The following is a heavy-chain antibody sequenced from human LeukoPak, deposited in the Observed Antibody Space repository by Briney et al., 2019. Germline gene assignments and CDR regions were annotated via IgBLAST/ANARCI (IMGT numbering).Heavy chain of an antibody. Sequence: EAPVKVSCKASGYTFTSYYMHWVRQAPGQGLEWMGIINPSGGSTSYAQEFQGRVTMTRDTSTSTVYMELSSLRSEDTAVYYCARVPQLLSVGDYWGQGTLVTVSS. CDR2: INPSGGST. D-gene: IGHD2-2*01. CDR1: GYTFTSYY. V-gene: IGHV1-46*01. J-gene: IGHJ4*02. CDR3: ARVPQLLSVGDY.